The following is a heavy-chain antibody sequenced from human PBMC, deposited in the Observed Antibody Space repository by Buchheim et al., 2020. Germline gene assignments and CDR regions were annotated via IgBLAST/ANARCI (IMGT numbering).Heavy chain of an antibody. D-gene: IGHD1-14*01. Sequence: QVQLVESGGGSVQPGGSLRLSCAASGFILSSYSMHWVRQAPGKGLEWVALISSDGRIQSYADSVKDRFTISRDNSKNMLSLQMYSLRAEDSAMYYCVRDGIIGTTNDGFDIWGQGT. J-gene: IGHJ3*02. CDR2: ISSDGRIQ. V-gene: IGHV3-30*03. CDR1: GFILSSYS. CDR3: VRDGIIGTTNDGFDI.